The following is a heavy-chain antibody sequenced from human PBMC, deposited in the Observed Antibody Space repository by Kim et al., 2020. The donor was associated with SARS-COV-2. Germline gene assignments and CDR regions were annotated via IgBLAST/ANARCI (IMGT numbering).Heavy chain of an antibody. CDR1: GFLLSAYY. Sequence: ASVKVSCKATGFLLSAYYIHWVRQAPGQGLEWMGRSKPNSGGEDSAQKFQGRVTITRDTSISTAYMELSRLTSDDTAVYYCARSFTDYDAFHMWGQGTMLTVSS. D-gene: IGHD4-17*01. J-gene: IGHJ3*02. CDR2: SKPNSGGE. V-gene: IGHV1-2*06. CDR3: ARSFTDYDAFHM.